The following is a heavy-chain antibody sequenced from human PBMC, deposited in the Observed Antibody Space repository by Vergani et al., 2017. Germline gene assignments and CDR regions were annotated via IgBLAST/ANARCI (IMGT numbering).Heavy chain of an antibody. CDR2: ISGSGGST. J-gene: IGHJ6*02. D-gene: IGHD2-2*01. CDR3: ASSKGVVPAAIYYYYGMTS. V-gene: IGHV3-23*01. CDR1: GFTFSSYA. Sequence: EVQLLESGGGLVQPGGSLRLSCAASGFTFSSYAMSWVRQAPGKGLEWVSAISGSGGSTYYADSVKGRFTISRDNSKNTLYLQMNSLRAEDTAVYYCASSKGVVPAAIYYYYGMTSGAKGPRSPSP.